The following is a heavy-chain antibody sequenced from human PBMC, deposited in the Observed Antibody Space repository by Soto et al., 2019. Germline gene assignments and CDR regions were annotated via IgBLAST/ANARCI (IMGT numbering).Heavy chain of an antibody. CDR3: ARYPGRITMVRGVIIEGGYFDC. V-gene: IGHV4-31*02. CDR1: GGSISSGGYY. J-gene: IGHJ4*02. D-gene: IGHD3-10*01. CDR2: IYYSGST. Sequence: SETLSLTCTVSGGSISSGGYYWSWIRQHPWKGLEWIGYIYYSGSTYYNPSLKSRVTISVDTSKNQFSLKLSSVTAADTAVYYCARYPGRITMVRGVIIEGGYFDCWGQGXLVTVYS.